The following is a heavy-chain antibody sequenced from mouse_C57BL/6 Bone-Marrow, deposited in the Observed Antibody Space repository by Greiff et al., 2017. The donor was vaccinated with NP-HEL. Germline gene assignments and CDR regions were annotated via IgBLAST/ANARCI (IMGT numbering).Heavy chain of an antibody. D-gene: IGHD2-4*01. V-gene: IGHV1-18*01. CDR1: GYTFTDYN. J-gene: IGHJ1*03. CDR2: INPNNGGT. CDR3: ARPSGYYDYDWVYWYFDV. Sequence: VQLQQSGPELVKPGASVKIPCKASGYTFTDYNMDWVKQSHGKSLEWIGDINPNNGGTIYNQKFKGKATLTVDKSSSTAYMELRSLTSEDTAVYYCARPSGYYDYDWVYWYFDVWGTGTTVTVSS.